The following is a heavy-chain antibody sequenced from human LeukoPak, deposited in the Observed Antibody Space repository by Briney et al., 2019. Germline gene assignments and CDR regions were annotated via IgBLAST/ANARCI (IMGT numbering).Heavy chain of an antibody. CDR2: IYHSGST. Sequence: SETLSLTCTVSGYSISRGYYWGWIRQPPGKRLEWIGAIYHSGSTHYNPSLKSRVTISVDPSKNQFSLKLTSVTAADTAVYFCARTDWGRQLGPPDNWGQGTLVTVSS. V-gene: IGHV4-38-2*02. J-gene: IGHJ4*02. CDR1: GYSISRGYY. D-gene: IGHD6-13*01. CDR3: ARTDWGRQLGPPDN.